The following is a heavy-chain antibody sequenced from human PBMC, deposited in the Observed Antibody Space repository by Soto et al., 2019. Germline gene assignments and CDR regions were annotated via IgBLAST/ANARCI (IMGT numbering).Heavy chain of an antibody. V-gene: IGHV3-13*01. Sequence: GGSLRLSCAASGFTFSSYDMHWVRQATGKGLEWVSAIGTAGDTYYPGSVKGRFTISRENAKNSLYLQMNSLRAGDTAVYYCARARGGIDAFDIWGQGTMVTVSS. CDR1: GFTFSSYD. CDR3: ARARGGIDAFDI. D-gene: IGHD1-20*01. J-gene: IGHJ3*02. CDR2: IGTAGDT.